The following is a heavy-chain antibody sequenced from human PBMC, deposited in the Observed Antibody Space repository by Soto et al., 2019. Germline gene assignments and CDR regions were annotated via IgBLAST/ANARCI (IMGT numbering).Heavy chain of an antibody. CDR1: GFTFSSYG. CDR3: AKGPMDAFDY. J-gene: IGHJ4*02. CDR2: ISYDGSNK. Sequence: QVQLVESGGGVVQPGRSLRLSCAASGFTFSSYGMHWVRQAPGKGLEWVAVISYDGSNKYYADSVKGRFTISRDNSKNTLYLQMNSLRAEDTAVYYWAKGPMDAFDYWGQGTLVTVSS. V-gene: IGHV3-30*18. D-gene: IGHD2-8*01.